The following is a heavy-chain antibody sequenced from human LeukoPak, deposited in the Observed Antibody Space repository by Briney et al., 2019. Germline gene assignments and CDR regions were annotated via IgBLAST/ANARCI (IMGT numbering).Heavy chain of an antibody. V-gene: IGHV3-53*01. CDR1: GFTFSSND. CDR2: INRGGST. CDR3: AKRGGYGYGMDV. J-gene: IGHJ6*02. Sequence: SGGSLRLSCAASGFTFSSNDMSWVGQAPGKGLGCVSVINRGGSTFANSVKGGFTISRDNSKNTLYLQMNSLRVEDTAEFYCAKRGGYGYGMDVWGQGTTVTVSS. D-gene: IGHD6-13*01.